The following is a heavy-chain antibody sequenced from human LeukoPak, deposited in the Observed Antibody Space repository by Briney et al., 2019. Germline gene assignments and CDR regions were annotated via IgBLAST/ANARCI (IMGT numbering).Heavy chain of an antibody. D-gene: IGHD3-3*01. CDR2: IYYSGST. Sequence: PSQTLSLTCTVSGGSISSGGYYWSWIRQHPGKGLEWIGYIYYSGSTYYNPSPKSRVTISVDTSKNQFSLKLSSVTAADTAVYYCARDKAHYDFWSGYYRSGPFDYWGQGTLVTVSS. CDR3: ARDKAHYDFWSGYYRSGPFDY. V-gene: IGHV4-31*03. CDR1: GGSISSGGYY. J-gene: IGHJ4*02.